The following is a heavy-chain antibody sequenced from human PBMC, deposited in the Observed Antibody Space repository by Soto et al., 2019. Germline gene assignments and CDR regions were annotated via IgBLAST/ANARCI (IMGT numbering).Heavy chain of an antibody. CDR1: GFTFSSYG. CDR2: ISYDGSNK. CDR3: AKYPASTVTSNNPFDY. Sequence: PGGSLRLSCAASGFTFSSYGMHWVRQAPGKGLEWVAVISYDGSNKYYADSVKGRFTISRDNSKNTLYLQMNSLRAEDTAVYYCAKYPASTVTSNNPFDYWGQGTLVTVSS. V-gene: IGHV3-30*18. J-gene: IGHJ4*02. D-gene: IGHD4-17*01.